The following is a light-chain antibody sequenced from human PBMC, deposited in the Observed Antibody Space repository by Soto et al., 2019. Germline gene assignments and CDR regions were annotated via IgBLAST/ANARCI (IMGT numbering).Light chain of an antibody. CDR3: HQYGSSPWT. Sequence: VLTQSPGTLSLYPGEGATHSCRASQRVSPYLAWYQQKPGQAPRLLFFGASNRATGIPDRFSGSGSGTDFTLTISRVEPEDFAVYYCHQYGSSPWTLGQGTNVDIK. CDR1: QRVSPY. CDR2: GAS. V-gene: IGKV3-20*01. J-gene: IGKJ1*01.